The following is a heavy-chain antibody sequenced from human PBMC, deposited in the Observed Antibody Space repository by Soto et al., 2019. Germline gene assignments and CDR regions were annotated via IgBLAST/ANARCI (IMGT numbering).Heavy chain of an antibody. D-gene: IGHD3-3*01. CDR1: GFTFSSYA. CDR3: AKVFVFTIREGFDY. V-gene: IGHV3-23*01. J-gene: IGHJ4*02. Sequence: EVQLLESGGGLVQPGGSLRLSCAASGFTFSSYAMSWVRQAPGKGLEWVSAITGSGDSTYYADSVKGRFTVSRDNSKNPLSPQMNSLRAEDQAVYYFAKVFVFTIREGFDYWGLGTLVTVSS. CDR2: ITGSGDST.